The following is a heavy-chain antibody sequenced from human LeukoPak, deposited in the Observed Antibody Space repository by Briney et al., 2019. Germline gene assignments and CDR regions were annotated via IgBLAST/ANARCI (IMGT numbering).Heavy chain of an antibody. J-gene: IGHJ3*02. CDR3: ARGTEAFDI. CDR2: IYYSGST. V-gene: IGHV4-30-4*08. Sequence: SQTLSLTCTVSGGSISSGDYYWSWIRQPRGKGLEPFVYIYYSGSTYYNPSLKSRFTISVDTSKNQFSLKLSSVTAADTAVYYCARGTEAFDIWGQGRMVTVSS. CDR1: GGSISSGDYY. D-gene: IGHD1-1*01.